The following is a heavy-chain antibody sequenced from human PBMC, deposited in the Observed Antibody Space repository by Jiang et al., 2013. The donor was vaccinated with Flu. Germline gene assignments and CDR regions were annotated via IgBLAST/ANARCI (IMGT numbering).Heavy chain of an antibody. V-gene: IGHV6-1*01. J-gene: IGHJ4*02. Sequence: TSQTLSLTCAISGDSVSGDSAAWNWIRQSPSRGLEWLGRTYYRSRWYTNYAESVRSRISITADTSNNQFSLHLTSVSPEDTAVYYCARAVYSPLLYYFDYWGQGTLVTVSS. D-gene: IGHD3-9*01. CDR1: GDSVSGDSAA. CDR3: ARAVYSPLLYYFDY. CDR2: TYYRSRWYT.